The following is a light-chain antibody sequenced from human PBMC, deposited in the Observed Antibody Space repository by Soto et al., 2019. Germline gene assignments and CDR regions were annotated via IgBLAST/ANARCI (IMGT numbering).Light chain of an antibody. CDR3: CSYAGSQV. Sequence: QSALTQPASVSGSPGQSITISCTGTSSDVGSYNLVSWYQQHPGKAPKLMIYEGSKRPSGVSNRFSGSKSGNTASLTISGLQAEDDADYYCCSYAGSQVFGGGTKLTVL. CDR2: EGS. V-gene: IGLV2-23*01. CDR1: SSDVGSYNL. J-gene: IGLJ2*01.